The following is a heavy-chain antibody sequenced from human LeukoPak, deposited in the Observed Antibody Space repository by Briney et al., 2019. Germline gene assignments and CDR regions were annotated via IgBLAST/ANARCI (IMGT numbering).Heavy chain of an antibody. D-gene: IGHD4-17*01. Sequence: SSETLSLTCAVYGGSFSGYYWSWIRQPPGKGLEWIGSIYYSGSTYYNPSLKSRVTISVDTSKNQFSLKLSSVTAADTAVYYCASLNDYGDEVNWFDPWGQGTLVTVSS. V-gene: IGHV4-34*01. CDR2: IYYSGST. CDR1: GGSFSGYY. J-gene: IGHJ5*02. CDR3: ASLNDYGDEVNWFDP.